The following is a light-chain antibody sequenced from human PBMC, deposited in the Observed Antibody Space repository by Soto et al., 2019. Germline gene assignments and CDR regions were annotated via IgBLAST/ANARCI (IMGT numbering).Light chain of an antibody. J-gene: IGKJ1*01. Sequence: VVTQSQCTLSLSPGERATLYCRASQSVSSSYLVWYQQKPGQAPRLLIYGASNRATGIPDRFSGSGSGTDFTLTISRLEPEDFAVYHFQQYGSSSWPFGPGTKVEIK. CDR1: QSVSSSY. V-gene: IGKV3-20*01. CDR2: GAS. CDR3: QQYGSSSWP.